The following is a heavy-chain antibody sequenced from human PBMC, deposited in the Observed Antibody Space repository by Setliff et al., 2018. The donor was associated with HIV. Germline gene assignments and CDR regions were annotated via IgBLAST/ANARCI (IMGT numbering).Heavy chain of an antibody. J-gene: IGHJ4*02. Sequence: PSETLSLTFSVSGDSMRTNYWTWIRQSPGKGLEWIGHVDYSGSSTYNPSLNSRVTLSIDTSKSQFSLRLSSVTAADTALYYCTRRSTVARGVDCFDLWGQGTQVTVSS. D-gene: IGHD3-10*01. V-gene: IGHV4-59*08. CDR2: VDYSGSS. CDR1: GDSMRTNY. CDR3: TRRSTVARGVDCFDL.